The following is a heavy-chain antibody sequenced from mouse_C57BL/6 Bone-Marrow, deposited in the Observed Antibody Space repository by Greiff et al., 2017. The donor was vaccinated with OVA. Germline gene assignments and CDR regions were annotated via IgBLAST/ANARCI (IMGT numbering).Heavy chain of an antibody. CDR1: GYTFTSYV. V-gene: IGHV1-14*01. Sequence: EVQLQQSGPELVKPGASVKMSCKASGYTFTSYVMHWVKQKPGQGLEWIGYIYPYNDDTKYNEKFKGKATLTSDKSSSTAYMELSSLTSEDSAVYYCPRSGYYGSSFWYFAVWGTGTTVTVSS. CDR3: PRSGYYGSSFWYFAV. J-gene: IGHJ1*03. CDR2: IYPYNDDT. D-gene: IGHD1-1*01.